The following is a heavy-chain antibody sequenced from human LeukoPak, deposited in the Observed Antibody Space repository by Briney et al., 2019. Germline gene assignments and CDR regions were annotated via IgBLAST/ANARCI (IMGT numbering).Heavy chain of an antibody. D-gene: IGHD3-10*01. V-gene: IGHV5-51*01. CDR1: GYSFSDSW. CDR3: ARHVDSGSGSYSDY. J-gene: IGHJ4*02. Sequence: GESLKISCKGPGYSFSDSWIAWVRQMPGKGLEGMGSIYPDDSDTRYSPSFQGQITISADKSINTAYLQWNSLKASDIAMYYCARHVDSGSGSYSDYWGQGTLVTVSS. CDR2: IYPDDSDT.